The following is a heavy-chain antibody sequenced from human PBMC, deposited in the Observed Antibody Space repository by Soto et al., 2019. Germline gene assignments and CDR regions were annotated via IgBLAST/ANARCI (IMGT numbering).Heavy chain of an antibody. J-gene: IGHJ3*02. CDR2: ISWDGNST. Sequence: GGSLRLSCAASGFTFDDYTLHWVRQDPGKGLEWVSLISWDGNSTYYADSVKGRFTISRDNSKNSLYLQMNSLRSEDTALYYCAREGFPRDAFDIWGQGTMVTVSS. CDR3: AREGFPRDAFDI. V-gene: IGHV3-43*01. CDR1: GFTFDDYT. D-gene: IGHD3-3*01.